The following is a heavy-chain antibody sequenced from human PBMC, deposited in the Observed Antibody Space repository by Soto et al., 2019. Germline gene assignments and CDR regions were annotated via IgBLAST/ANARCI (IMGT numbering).Heavy chain of an antibody. V-gene: IGHV3-30-3*01. D-gene: IGHD2-2*01. CDR1: GFTFSSYA. CDR2: ISCDASNK. Sequence: QVQLVESGGGVVQPGRSLRLSCAASGFTFSSYAMHWVRQAPGKGLEWVAIISCDASNKYSADSVKGRFTISRDNSKNTLYLQMNSLRAEDTAVYFCARGYSSSSAAFDYWGQGTLVTVSS. J-gene: IGHJ4*02. CDR3: ARGYSSSSAAFDY.